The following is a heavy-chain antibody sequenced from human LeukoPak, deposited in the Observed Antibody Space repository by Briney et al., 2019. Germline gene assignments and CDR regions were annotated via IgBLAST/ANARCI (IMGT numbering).Heavy chain of an antibody. CDR2: ISSIGGTI. V-gene: IGHV3-48*03. J-gene: IGHJ4*02. D-gene: IGHD2-2*01. Sequence: GGSLILSCAASGFTLSSYEMNWVRQAPGKGLEWVSYISSIGGTIYYADSVKGRFTISRDNAKNSLYLQMNSLRAEDTAVYYCARDYCRTTSCLESWGQGTLVTVSS. CDR1: GFTLSSYE. CDR3: ARDYCRTTSCLES.